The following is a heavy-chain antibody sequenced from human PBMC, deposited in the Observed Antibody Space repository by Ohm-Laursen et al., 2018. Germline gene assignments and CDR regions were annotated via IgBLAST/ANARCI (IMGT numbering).Heavy chain of an antibody. CDR3: ARDPIDNNGYNPDY. D-gene: IGHD1-14*01. Sequence: SLRLSCAASGFTFSNFWMSWVRQAPGKGLEWVASIKQDGTKKHYVESMQGRFTISRDNAKNSVYLQMNSLRAEDTAIYYCARDPIDNNGYNPDYWGQGTLVTVSS. CDR2: IKQDGTKK. V-gene: IGHV3-7*01. CDR1: GFTFSNFW. J-gene: IGHJ4*02.